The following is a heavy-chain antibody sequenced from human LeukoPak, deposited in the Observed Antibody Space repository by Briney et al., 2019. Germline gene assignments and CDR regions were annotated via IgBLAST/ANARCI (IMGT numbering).Heavy chain of an antibody. CDR2: ISAYNGNT. D-gene: IGHD6-13*01. V-gene: IGHV1-18*01. J-gene: IGHJ3*02. CDR1: GYTFTSYG. Sequence: APVKVSCKASGYTFTSYGISWVRQAPGQGLEWMGWISAYNGNTNYAQKLQGRVTMTTDTSTSTAYMELRSLRSDDTAVYYCARGSPSSSSWLPRDAFDIWGQGTMVTVSS. CDR3: ARGSPSSSSWLPRDAFDI.